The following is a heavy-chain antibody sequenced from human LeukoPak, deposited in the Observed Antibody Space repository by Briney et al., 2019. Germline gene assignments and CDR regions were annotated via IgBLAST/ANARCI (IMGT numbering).Heavy chain of an antibody. V-gene: IGHV3-30*04. D-gene: IGHD3-3*01. CDR1: GFTFSTYA. Sequence: GGSLRLSCAASGFTFSTYAMHWVRLAPGKGLEWLTVISYNGSHQYYSDSVRGRFTISRDNSRNSVFLQINRLRPEDTAVYYCATSIRRITISSWGQGTLVTVSS. CDR3: ATSIRRITISS. CDR2: ISYNGSHQ. J-gene: IGHJ4*02.